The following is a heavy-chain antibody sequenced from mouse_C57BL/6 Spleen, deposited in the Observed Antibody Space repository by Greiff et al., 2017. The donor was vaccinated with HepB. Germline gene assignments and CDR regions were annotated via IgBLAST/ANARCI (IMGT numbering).Heavy chain of an antibody. J-gene: IGHJ1*03. V-gene: IGHV1-15*01. D-gene: IGHD2-1*01. Sequence: VQLQQSGAELVRPGASVTLSCKASGYTFTDYEMHWVKQTPVHGLEWIGAIDPETGGTAYNQKFKGKAILTADKSSSTAYMELRSLTSEDSAVYYCTRINYRNYYWYFDVWGTGTTVTVSS. CDR2: IDPETGGT. CDR1: GYTFTDYE. CDR3: TRINYRNYYWYFDV.